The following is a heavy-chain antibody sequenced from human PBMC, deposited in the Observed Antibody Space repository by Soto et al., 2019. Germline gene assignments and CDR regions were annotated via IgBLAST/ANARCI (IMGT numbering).Heavy chain of an antibody. D-gene: IGHD1-26*01. Sequence: QVQLVQSGAEVKKPGSSVKVSCKASGGTFSSYAISWVRQAPGQGLEWMGGIIPIFGTANYAQKFQGRVKTTANKCTSTAYKELSSVRSEHTALYYCARGLVVGTTPSPYWGQGTLVTVA. CDR1: GGTFSSYA. CDR3: ARGLVVGTTPSPY. CDR2: IIPIFGTA. V-gene: IGHV1-69*06. J-gene: IGHJ4*02.